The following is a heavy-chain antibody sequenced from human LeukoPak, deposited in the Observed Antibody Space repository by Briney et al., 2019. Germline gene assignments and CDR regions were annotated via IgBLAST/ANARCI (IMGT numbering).Heavy chain of an antibody. CDR2: ISYDGSNK. J-gene: IGHJ4*02. D-gene: IGHD6-19*01. Sequence: GRSLRLSCVASGFTFSSYAMHWVRQAPGKGLEWVALISYDGSNKYYADSVKGRFTISRDNSKNTLYLQMNSLRAEDTAVYYCARGGVYSSGSYYLYYFDYWGQGTLVTVSS. CDR3: ARGGVYSSGSYYLYYFDY. CDR1: GFTFSSYA. V-gene: IGHV3-30-3*01.